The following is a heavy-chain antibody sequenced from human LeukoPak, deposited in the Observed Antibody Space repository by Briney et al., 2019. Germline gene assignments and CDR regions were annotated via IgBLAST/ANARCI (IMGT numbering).Heavy chain of an antibody. CDR2: ISYDGSNK. D-gene: IGHD3-10*01. Sequence: AGGSLRLSCAASGFTFSSYAMHGVRQAPGKGLEGVAVISYDGSNKYYADSVKGRFTISRHNSKNTLYLQMNSLRAEDTAVYYCARWVRDCYYGMDVWGQGTTVTVSS. V-gene: IGHV3-30*14. CDR3: ARWVRDCYYGMDV. CDR1: GFTFSSYA. J-gene: IGHJ6*02.